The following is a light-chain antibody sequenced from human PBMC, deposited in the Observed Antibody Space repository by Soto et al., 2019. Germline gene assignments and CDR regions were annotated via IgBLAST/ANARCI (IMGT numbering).Light chain of an antibody. V-gene: IGKV3-20*01. CDR3: YQYDSSPWT. CDR2: GAS. J-gene: IGKJ1*01. CDR1: QSLSRSS. Sequence: EIVLTQSPGTLSLSPGDRATLSCRASQSLSRSSLAWYQQKPGRAPRLLIYGASTRATGVPARFSGSGSGTDFTLTISRLEPEDFAVYFCYQYDSSPWTFGQGTKVDI.